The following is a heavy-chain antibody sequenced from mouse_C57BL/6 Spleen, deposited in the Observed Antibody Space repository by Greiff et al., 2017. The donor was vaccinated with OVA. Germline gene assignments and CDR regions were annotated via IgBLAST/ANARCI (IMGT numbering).Heavy chain of an antibody. J-gene: IGHJ2*01. D-gene: IGHD3-2*02. CDR3: ARAEDRQLRPSFDY. CDR2: IHPNSGST. CDR1: GYTFTSYW. Sequence: QVQLQQPGAELVKPGASVKLSCKASGYTFTSYWMHWVKQRPGQGLEWIGMIHPNSGSTNYNEKFKSKATLTVDKSSSTAYMQLSSLTSEDSAVYYCARAEDRQLRPSFDYWGQGTTLTVSS. V-gene: IGHV1-64*01.